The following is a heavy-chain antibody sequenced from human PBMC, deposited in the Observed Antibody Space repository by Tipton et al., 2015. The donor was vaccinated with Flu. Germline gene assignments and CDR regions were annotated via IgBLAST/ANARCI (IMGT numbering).Heavy chain of an antibody. CDR2: INQDGSVK. CDR3: ARAIAAAGSH. V-gene: IGHV3-7*04. D-gene: IGHD6-13*01. Sequence: AASGFTLSDSWMHWVRQAPGEGLEWVANINQDGSVKYYVDSVKGRFTISRDNAKNSVYLQMNSLRAEDTAVYYCARAIAAAGSHWGQGTLVTVSS. J-gene: IGHJ4*02. CDR1: GFTLSDSW.